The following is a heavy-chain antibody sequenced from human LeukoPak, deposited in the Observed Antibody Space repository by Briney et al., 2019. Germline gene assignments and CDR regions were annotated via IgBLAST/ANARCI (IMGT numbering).Heavy chain of an antibody. J-gene: IGHJ4*02. CDR1: GYTFTGYY. CDR2: INSNSGGT. CDR3: ARDRLIAVADAFDY. V-gene: IGHV1-2*02. Sequence: ASVKVSCKTSGYTFTGYYMHWVRQAPGQGLEWMGWINSNSGGTNYAQKFQGRVTMTRDTSISTAYMELSSLRSEDTAVYYCARDRLIAVADAFDYWGQGTLVTVSS. D-gene: IGHD6-19*01.